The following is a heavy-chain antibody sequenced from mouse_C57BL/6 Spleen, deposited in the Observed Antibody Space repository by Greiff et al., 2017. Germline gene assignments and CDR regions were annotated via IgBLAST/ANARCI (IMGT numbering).Heavy chain of an antibody. Sequence: VQLQQSGAELVKPGASVKISCKASGYAFSSYWMNWVKQRPGKGLEWIGQIYPGDGDTNYNGKFKGKATLAADKSSSTAYMQLSSLTSEDSAVYFCARDTTVVGPFDYWGQGTTLTVSS. D-gene: IGHD1-1*01. CDR3: ARDTTVVGPFDY. CDR1: GYAFSSYW. J-gene: IGHJ2*01. V-gene: IGHV1-80*01. CDR2: IYPGDGDT.